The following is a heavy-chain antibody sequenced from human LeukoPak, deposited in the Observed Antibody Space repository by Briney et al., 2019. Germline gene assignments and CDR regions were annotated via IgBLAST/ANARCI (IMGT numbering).Heavy chain of an antibody. CDR3: ARERWFYSSGNYHPYDY. CDR2: ISAYNGNT. J-gene: IGHJ4*02. D-gene: IGHD3-10*01. V-gene: IGHV1-18*01. Sequence: ASVKVSCKASGYSFTSYVISWVRQAPGQGLEWMGWISAYNGNTNYAQSLQGRVTMTTETSTSTAHLELRSLGSDDTAVYYCARERWFYSSGNYHPYDYWGQGTLVSVSS. CDR1: GYSFTSYV.